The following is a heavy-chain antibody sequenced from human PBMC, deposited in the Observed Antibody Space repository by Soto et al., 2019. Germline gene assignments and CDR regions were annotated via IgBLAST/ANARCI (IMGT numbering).Heavy chain of an antibody. J-gene: IGHJ4*02. CDR3: VRTSLVVAAATREDY. D-gene: IGHD2-15*01. CDR2: IISDGSST. CDR1: GFTFSSYW. V-gene: IGHV3-74*01. Sequence: EVQLVESGGGLVQPGGSLRLSCAASGFTFSSYWMHWVRQAPGKGLVWVSRIISDGSSTSYADSVKGRFTISRDNAKNTLYPQMNSLRAEDTAVYYCVRTSLVVAAATREDYWGQGTLVTVSS.